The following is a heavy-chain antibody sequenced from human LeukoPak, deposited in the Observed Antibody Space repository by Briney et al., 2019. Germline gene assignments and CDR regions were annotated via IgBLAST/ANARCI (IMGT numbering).Heavy chain of an antibody. CDR3: AEVSDSWGWYYDY. D-gene: IGHD6-19*01. V-gene: IGHV3-23*01. Sequence: GGSLRLSCVASGFTFSNYAMSWVRQPPGKGQQWVSGISASGGSTYYADSVKGRFSMSRDNSKNTLFLQMNTLRAEDTAIYYCAEVSDSWGWYYDYWGQGTQVTVSS. CDR2: ISASGGST. CDR1: GFTFSNYA. J-gene: IGHJ4*02.